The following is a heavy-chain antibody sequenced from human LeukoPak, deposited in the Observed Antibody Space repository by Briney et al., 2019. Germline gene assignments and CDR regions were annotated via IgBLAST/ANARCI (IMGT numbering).Heavy chain of an antibody. V-gene: IGHV3-23*01. J-gene: IGHJ4*02. CDR3: ARHSRGRWYVFDY. CDR1: GFTFSAYA. Sequence: GGSLRLSCEASGFTFSAYAMTWVRQAPGKGLEWVSGISGSGGNTYYADSMKGRFNISKDNSTNTLYPQMNSVRAGDTAVYYCARHSRGRWYVFDYWGQGTLVTVSS. D-gene: IGHD6-13*01. CDR2: ISGSGGNT.